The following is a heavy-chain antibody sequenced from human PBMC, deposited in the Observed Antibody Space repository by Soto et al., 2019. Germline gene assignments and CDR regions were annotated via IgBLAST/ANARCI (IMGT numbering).Heavy chain of an antibody. D-gene: IGHD3-9*01. V-gene: IGHV5-10-1*01. J-gene: IGHJ4*02. Sequence: GASLKISCQGSGYSLTSYWLSGVRQMPGKGLAGVGRIDPSDSYTNYSPSFQGHVTISADKSISTAYLQWSSLKASDTAMYYCARVGGDILTGYYIAYWGQGTLVTVSS. CDR3: ARVGGDILTGYYIAY. CDR1: GYSLTSYW. CDR2: IDPSDSYT.